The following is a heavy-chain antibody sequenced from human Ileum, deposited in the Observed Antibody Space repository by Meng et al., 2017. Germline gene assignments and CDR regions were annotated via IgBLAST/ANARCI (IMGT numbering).Heavy chain of an antibody. Sequence: VELGESGADGKKPGASVKVSCKASGYTFTSYDINGVRQATGQGLEWMGWRNPNSGNTGYAQKFQGRVTMTRNTSISTAYMELSSLRSEDTAVYYCARGQGSGSYYVWFDPWGQGTLVTVSS. CDR1: GYTFTSYD. J-gene: IGHJ5*02. CDR2: RNPNSGNT. CDR3: ARGQGSGSYYVWFDP. V-gene: IGHV1-8*01. D-gene: IGHD1-26*01.